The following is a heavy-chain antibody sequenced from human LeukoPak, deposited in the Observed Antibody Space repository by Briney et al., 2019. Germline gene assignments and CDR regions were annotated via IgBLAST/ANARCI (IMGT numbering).Heavy chain of an antibody. V-gene: IGHV1-8*01. CDR2: MNPNSGNT. CDR3: ARGWDSSGWYSLDY. Sequence: ASVKISCKASGYTFTSYDINWLRQASGQGLEWMGWMNPNSGNTGYAQKFQGRITMTWDTSISTAYMELSSLRSEDTAVYYCARGWDSSGWYSLDYWGQGTLVTVSS. J-gene: IGHJ4*02. CDR1: GYTFTSYD. D-gene: IGHD6-19*01.